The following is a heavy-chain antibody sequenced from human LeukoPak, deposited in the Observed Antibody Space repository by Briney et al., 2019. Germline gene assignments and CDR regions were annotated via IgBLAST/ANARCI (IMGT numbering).Heavy chain of an antibody. CDR3: AREWARGTHGPP. D-gene: IGHD3-16*01. V-gene: IGHV1-2*02. Sequence: ASVKVSCKASGYTFTGYYMHWVRQAPGQGLEWMGWINPNSGGTNYAQKFQGRVTMTRDTSISTAYMELSRLRSDDTAVYYCAREWARGTHGPPWGQGTLVTVSS. CDR2: INPNSGGT. J-gene: IGHJ5*02. CDR1: GYTFTGYY.